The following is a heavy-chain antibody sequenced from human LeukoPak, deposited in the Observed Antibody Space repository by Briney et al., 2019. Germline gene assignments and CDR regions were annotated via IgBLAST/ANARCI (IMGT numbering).Heavy chain of an antibody. V-gene: IGHV4-34*01. CDR3: ARVQQLAYFDY. Sequence: SETLSLTCAVYGGSFSGYYWTWIRQPPGKGLEWIGEINHSGSTNYNPSLKSRVTISVDTSKNQFSLKLSSVTAADTAVYYCARVQQLAYFDYWGQGNLVTVSS. CDR1: GGSFSGYY. CDR2: INHSGST. J-gene: IGHJ4*02. D-gene: IGHD6-13*01.